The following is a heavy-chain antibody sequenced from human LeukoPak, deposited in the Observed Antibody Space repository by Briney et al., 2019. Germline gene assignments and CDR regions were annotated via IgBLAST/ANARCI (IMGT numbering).Heavy chain of an antibody. V-gene: IGHV3-30-3*01. CDR2: ISYDGSNK. J-gene: IGHJ4*02. CDR3: AKGTGDTAYYFDF. D-gene: IGHD7-27*01. CDR1: GFTFSSYA. Sequence: GGSLRLSCAASGFTFSSYAMHWVRQAPGKGLEWVAVISYDGSNKYYADSMKGRFTISRDNSKNTLYLQMSGLRAEDTAIYYCAKGTGDTAYYFDFWGQGVLVTVSS.